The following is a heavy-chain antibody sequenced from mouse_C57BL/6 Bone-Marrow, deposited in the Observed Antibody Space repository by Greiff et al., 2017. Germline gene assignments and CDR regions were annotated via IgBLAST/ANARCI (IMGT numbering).Heavy chain of an antibody. V-gene: IGHV1-19*01. D-gene: IGHD1-1*01. CDR2: INPYNGGT. CDR1: GYTFTDYY. CDR3: PRRFYAGFAY. J-gene: IGHJ3*01. Sequence: VQLQQSGPVLVKPGASVKMSCKASGYTFTDYYMNWVKQSHGKSLEWIGVINPYNGGTSYNQKFKGKATLPVDKSSSTAYLELNSLTSEDSAVYYCPRRFYAGFAYWAKGLWSLSLQ.